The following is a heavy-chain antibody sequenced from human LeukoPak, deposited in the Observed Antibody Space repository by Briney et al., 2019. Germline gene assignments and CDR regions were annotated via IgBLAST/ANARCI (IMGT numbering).Heavy chain of an antibody. CDR1: GGSITSSDW. D-gene: IGHD3-22*01. V-gene: IGHV4-4*02. Sequence: PSETLSLTCAVSGGSITSSDWWSWVRQPPGKGLEWIGEIYHSGNTNYNPSLKSRVTISVDKSKNQFSLKLSSVTAADTAVYYCARGRASHYYDSVGYYYDYWGQGALVTVSS. CDR3: ARGRASHYYDSVGYYYDY. J-gene: IGHJ4*02. CDR2: IYHSGNT.